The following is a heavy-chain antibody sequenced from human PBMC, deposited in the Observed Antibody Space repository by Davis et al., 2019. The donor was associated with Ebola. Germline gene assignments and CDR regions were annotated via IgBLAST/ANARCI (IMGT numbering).Heavy chain of an antibody. D-gene: IGHD4-11*01. J-gene: IGHJ5*02. Sequence: MPSETLSLTCAVYGGSFSGYYWSWIRQPPGKGLEWIGEINHSGSTNYNPSLKSRVTISVDTSKNQFSLKLSSVTAADTAVYYCARSLTTRDLNWFDPWGQGTLVTVSS. CDR2: INHSGST. CDR1: GGSFSGYY. CDR3: ARSLTTRDLNWFDP. V-gene: IGHV4-34*01.